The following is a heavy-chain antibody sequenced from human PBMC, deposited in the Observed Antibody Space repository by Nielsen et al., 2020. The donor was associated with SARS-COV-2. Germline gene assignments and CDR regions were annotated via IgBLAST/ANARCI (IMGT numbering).Heavy chain of an antibody. CDR3: ARDRDRSGCPMD. J-gene: IGHJ4*02. Sequence: GGSLRLSCTTSGFAFSTYAMTWVRQAPGKGLEWVSAISGSGANKYYADSVKGRFTISRDNPKNTLYLQMNSLRAEDTAVYYCARDRDRSGCPMDWGQGTLVTVSS. CDR2: ISGSGANK. CDR1: GFAFSTYA. D-gene: IGHD6-19*01. V-gene: IGHV3-23*01.